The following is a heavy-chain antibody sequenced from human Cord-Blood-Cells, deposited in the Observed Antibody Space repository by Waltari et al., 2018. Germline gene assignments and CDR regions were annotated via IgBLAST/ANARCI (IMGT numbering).Heavy chain of an antibody. J-gene: IGHJ4*02. V-gene: IGHV4-39*01. D-gene: IGHD3-3*01. CDR1: GGSISSSSYY. CDR3: ARLDFWSGYYDY. Sequence: QLQLQESGPGLVKPSETLSLTCTVSGGSISSSSYYWGWIRQPPGKGLEWIGSIYYSGSTYYTPSLKSRVTISVDTSKNQFSLKLSSVTAADTAVYYCARLDFWSGYYDYWGQGTLVTVSS. CDR2: IYYSGST.